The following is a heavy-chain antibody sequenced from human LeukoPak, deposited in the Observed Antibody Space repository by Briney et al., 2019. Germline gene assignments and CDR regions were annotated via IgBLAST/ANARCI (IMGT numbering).Heavy chain of an antibody. CDR2: IYSGGST. CDR1: GFTVSSNY. V-gene: IGHV3-66*04. J-gene: IGHJ3*02. CDR3: ARHPDYYDSSGYGAFDI. Sequence: PGGSLRLSCAASGFTVSSNYMSWVRQAPGKGLEWVSVIYSGGSTYYADSVKGRFTISRDNSKNTLYLQMNSLRAEDTAVYYCARHPDYYDSSGYGAFDIWGQGTMVTVSS. D-gene: IGHD3-22*01.